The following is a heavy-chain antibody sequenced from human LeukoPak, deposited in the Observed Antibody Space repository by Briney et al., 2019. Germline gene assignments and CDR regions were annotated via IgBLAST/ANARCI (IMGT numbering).Heavy chain of an antibody. CDR3: SKDNGSSCRGAFDI. Sequence: GGSLRLSCAASGFTFDDYAMHWVRQAPGKGLEWVSLISGDGGSTYYADSVKGRFTISRDNSKNSLYLQMNSLRTEDTALYYCSKDNGSSCRGAFDIWGQGTMVTVSS. CDR2: ISGDGGST. D-gene: IGHD2-15*01. CDR1: GFTFDDYA. V-gene: IGHV3-43*02. J-gene: IGHJ3*02.